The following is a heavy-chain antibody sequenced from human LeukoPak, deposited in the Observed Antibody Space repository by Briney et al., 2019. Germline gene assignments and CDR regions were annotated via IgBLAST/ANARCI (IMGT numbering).Heavy chain of an antibody. CDR1: GGSFSAYY. CDR3: ARVGWSFGYTSWYFDP. V-gene: IGHV4-34*01. D-gene: IGHD5-24*01. CDR2: INHSGST. Sequence: SETLSLTCAVYGGSFSAYYWTWIRQPPGKGLEWIGEINHSGSTNYNPSLKSRVTISVDTSKNQFSLKLSSVTAADTAVYYCARVGWSFGYTSWYFDPWGRGTLVTVSS. J-gene: IGHJ2*01.